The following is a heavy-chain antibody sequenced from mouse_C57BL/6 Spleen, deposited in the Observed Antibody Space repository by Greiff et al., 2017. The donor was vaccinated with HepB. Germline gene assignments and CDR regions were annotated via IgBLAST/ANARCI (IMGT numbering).Heavy chain of an antibody. J-gene: IGHJ3*01. Sequence: EVMLVESGEGLVKPGGSLKLSCAASGFTFSSYAMSWVRQTPEKRLEWVAYISSGGDYIYYADTVKGRFTISRDNARNTLYLQMSSLKSEDTAMYYCTRDEFYYYGSSPFAYWGQGTLVTVSA. CDR3: TRDEFYYYGSSPFAY. V-gene: IGHV5-9-1*02. CDR1: GFTFSSYA. CDR2: ISSGGDYI. D-gene: IGHD1-1*01.